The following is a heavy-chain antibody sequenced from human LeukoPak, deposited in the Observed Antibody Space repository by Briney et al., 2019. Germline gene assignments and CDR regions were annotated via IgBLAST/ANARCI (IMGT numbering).Heavy chain of an antibody. CDR1: GDSISSYY. D-gene: IGHD3-3*01. CDR2: INHSGST. J-gene: IGHJ5*02. CDR3: ARGQYYDFWSGYYAGAKPNWFDP. Sequence: SETLSLTCTVSGDSISSYYWSWIRQPPGKGLEWIGEINHSGSTNYNPSLKSRVTISVDTSKNQFSLKLSSVTAADTAVYYCARGQYYDFWSGYYAGAKPNWFDPWGQGTLVTVSS. V-gene: IGHV4-34*01.